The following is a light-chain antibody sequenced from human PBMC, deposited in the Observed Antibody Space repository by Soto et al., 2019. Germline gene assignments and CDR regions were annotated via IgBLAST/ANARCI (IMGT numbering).Light chain of an antibody. Sequence: EAVLTQAQATVSFSPLERGTLCWRSSQSVSSSYLAWYQQKPGQAPRLLIYGASSRATGIPDRFSGSGSGTDFTLTISRLEPEDFAVFYCQQYGSSPLTFGQGTKVDIK. V-gene: IGKV3-20*01. CDR1: QSVSSSY. CDR2: GAS. CDR3: QQYGSSPLT. J-gene: IGKJ1*01.